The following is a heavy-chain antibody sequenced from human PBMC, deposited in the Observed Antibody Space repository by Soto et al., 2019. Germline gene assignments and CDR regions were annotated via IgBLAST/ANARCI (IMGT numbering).Heavy chain of an antibody. CDR2: ISYDGSNK. CDR1: GFTFSSYG. Sequence: QVQLVESGGGVVQPGRSLRLSCAASGFTFSSYGMHWVRQAPGKGLEWVAVISYDGSNKYYADSVKGRFTISRDNSKKTLYLQMNSLRAEDTAVYYCAKDIVRGGDRVNVRDYWGQGTLVTVSS. D-gene: IGHD2-21*02. J-gene: IGHJ4*02. CDR3: AKDIVRGGDRVNVRDY. V-gene: IGHV3-30*18.